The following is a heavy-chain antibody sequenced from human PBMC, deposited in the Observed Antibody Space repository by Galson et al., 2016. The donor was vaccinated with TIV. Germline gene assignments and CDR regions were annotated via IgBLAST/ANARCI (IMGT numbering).Heavy chain of an antibody. CDR3: ARMPFCSGIWCYLREAFDV. V-gene: IGHV2-70*11. CDR2: IDWDDDK. CDR1: GFSLNTDGMC. D-gene: IGHD4/OR15-4a*01. Sequence: PALVKPTQTLTLTCTFSGFSLNTDGMCVNWIRLPPGKALEWLARIDWDDDKSYSPSLKTRLTISKDTSKNQVVLTMTNMDPVDTATYYCARMPFCSGIWCYLREAFDVWGQGTMVTVSS. J-gene: IGHJ3*01.